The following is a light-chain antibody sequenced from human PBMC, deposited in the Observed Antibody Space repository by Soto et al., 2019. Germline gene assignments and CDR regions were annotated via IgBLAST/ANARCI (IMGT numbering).Light chain of an antibody. J-gene: IGKJ1*01. CDR3: QQYYTSPWT. CDR2: WAS. CDR1: QSILYSSNNKNH. V-gene: IGKV4-1*01. Sequence: DIVMTQSPDSLAVSLGERATINCKSSQSILYSSNNKNHLTWYQQKAGQPPKLLIYWASTRESGVPDRFSGSESGTDFTLTISSLEAEDVAVYYCQQYYTSPWTFGQGPKVEIK.